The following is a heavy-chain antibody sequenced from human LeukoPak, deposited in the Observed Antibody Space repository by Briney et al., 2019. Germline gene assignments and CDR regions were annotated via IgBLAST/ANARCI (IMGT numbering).Heavy chain of an antibody. CDR1: GFTFSSYW. CDR2: IKQDGSEK. D-gene: IGHD4-17*01. Sequence: GGSLRLSCAASGFTFSSYWMSWVRQAPGKGLEWVANIKQDGSEKYYVDSVKGRFTISRDNAKNSLYLQMNSLRAEDTAVYYCARQGGLGGYGDPRDYYYYYGMDVWGQGTTVTVSS. V-gene: IGHV3-7*01. J-gene: IGHJ6*02. CDR3: ARQGGLGGYGDPRDYYYYYGMDV.